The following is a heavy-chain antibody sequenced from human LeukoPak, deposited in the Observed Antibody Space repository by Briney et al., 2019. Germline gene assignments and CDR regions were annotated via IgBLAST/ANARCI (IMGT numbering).Heavy chain of an antibody. J-gene: IGHJ4*02. D-gene: IGHD1-26*01. Sequence: GASVKVSCKASGDTFSSYAITWVRQAPGQGLEWMGWINPNSGGTNYAQKFQGRVTMTGDTSISTAYMELSRLRSDDTAVYYCARDHGSYPRYWGQGTLVTVSS. CDR1: GDTFSSYA. CDR3: ARDHGSYPRY. CDR2: INPNSGGT. V-gene: IGHV1-2*02.